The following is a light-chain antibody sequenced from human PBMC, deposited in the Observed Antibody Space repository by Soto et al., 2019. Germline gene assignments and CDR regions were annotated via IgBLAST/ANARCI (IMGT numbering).Light chain of an antibody. Sequence: QSALTQPHSVSGSPGQSVAISCTGTSSDVGGYNYVSWYQQHPGKAPKLMIYDVSKRPSGVPDRFSGSKSGNTASLTISGLQAEDEAAYYCCSYAGSYSYVLGTGTKVTVL. J-gene: IGLJ1*01. V-gene: IGLV2-11*01. CDR2: DVS. CDR3: CSYAGSYSYV. CDR1: SSDVGGYNY.